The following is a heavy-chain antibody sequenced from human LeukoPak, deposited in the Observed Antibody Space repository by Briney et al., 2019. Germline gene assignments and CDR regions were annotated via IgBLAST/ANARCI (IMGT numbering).Heavy chain of an antibody. CDR3: ARGRAYCGGDCYPYYYYGMDV. D-gene: IGHD2-21*02. CDR1: GGSISGYY. J-gene: IGHJ6*02. Sequence: SETLSLTCAVYGGSISGYYWSWIRQPPGKGLEWIGEINHSVSTNYNPSLKSRVTISVDTSKNQFSLKLSSVTAADTAVYYCARGRAYCGGDCYPYYYYGMDVWGQGTTVTVSS. CDR2: INHSVST. V-gene: IGHV4-34*01.